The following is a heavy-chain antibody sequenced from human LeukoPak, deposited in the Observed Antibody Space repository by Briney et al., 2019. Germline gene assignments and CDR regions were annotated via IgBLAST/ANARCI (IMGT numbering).Heavy chain of an antibody. D-gene: IGHD2-2*03. V-gene: IGHV3-7*01. Sequence: PGGSLRLSCAASGFTFSSYWMSWVRQAPGKGLEWVANIKQDGSEKYYADSVKGRFTISRDNAKNSLYLQMNSLRAEDTAVYYCARDGGYCSSTSCLYYFDYWGQGTLVTVSS. J-gene: IGHJ4*02. CDR1: GFTFSSYW. CDR2: IKQDGSEK. CDR3: ARDGGYCSSTSCLYYFDY.